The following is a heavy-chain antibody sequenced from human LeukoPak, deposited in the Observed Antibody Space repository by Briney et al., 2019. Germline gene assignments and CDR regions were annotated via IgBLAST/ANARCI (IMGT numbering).Heavy chain of an antibody. V-gene: IGHV3-21*01. CDR1: GFTFSSYS. Sequence: GGSLRLSCAASGFTFSSYSMNWVRQAPGKGLEWVSSISSSSSYIYYADSVKGRFTISRDDAKNSLYLQMNSLRAEDTAVYYCARVEYSKGYYFDYWGQGTLVTVSS. D-gene: IGHD2/OR15-2a*01. CDR3: ARVEYSKGYYFDY. J-gene: IGHJ4*02. CDR2: ISSSSSYI.